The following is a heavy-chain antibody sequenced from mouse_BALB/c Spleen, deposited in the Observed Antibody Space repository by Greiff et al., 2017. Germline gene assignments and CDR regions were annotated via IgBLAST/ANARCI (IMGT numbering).Heavy chain of an antibody. CDR2: ISYDGSN. CDR1: GYSITSGYY. V-gene: IGHV3-6*02. Sequence: EVKLVESGPGLVKPSQSLSLTCSVTGYSITSGYYWNWIRQFPGNKLEWMGYISYDGSNNYNPSLKNRISITRDTSKNQFFLKLNSVTTEDTATYYCAGGSYRYFDVWGAGTTVTVSA. CDR3: AGGSYRYFDV. J-gene: IGHJ1*01.